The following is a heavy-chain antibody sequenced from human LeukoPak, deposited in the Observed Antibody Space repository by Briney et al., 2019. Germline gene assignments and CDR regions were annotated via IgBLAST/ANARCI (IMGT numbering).Heavy chain of an antibody. CDR1: GFTVSSNY. V-gene: IGHV3-53*01. D-gene: IGHD2-15*01. J-gene: IGHJ4*02. CDR3: AREAYCSGGSCLYYFDY. Sequence: PGGSLRLSCAASGFTVSSNYMSWVRQAPGKGLEWVSVIYSGGSTYYADSVKGRFTISRDNSKNTLYLQMNSLRAEDTAVYYCAREAYCSGGSCLYYFDYWGQGTLVTVSS. CDR2: IYSGGST.